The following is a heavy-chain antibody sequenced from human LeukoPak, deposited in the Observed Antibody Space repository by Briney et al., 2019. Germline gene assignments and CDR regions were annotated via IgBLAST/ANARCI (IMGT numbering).Heavy chain of an antibody. CDR3: ARGGFYRWLLKSGSGGTSDAFDI. CDR2: ISSSGSTI. V-gene: IGHV3-11*01. D-gene: IGHD3-22*01. J-gene: IGHJ3*02. CDR1: GFTFSDYY. Sequence: PGGSLRLSCAASGFTFSDYYMSWIRQAPGKGLEWVSYISSSGSTIYYADSVKGRFTISRDNAKNSLYLQMNSLRAEDTAVYYCARGGFYRWLLKSGSGGTSDAFDIWGQGTMVTVSS.